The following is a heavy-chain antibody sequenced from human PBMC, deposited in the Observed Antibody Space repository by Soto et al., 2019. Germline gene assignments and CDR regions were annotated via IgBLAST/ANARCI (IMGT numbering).Heavy chain of an antibody. V-gene: IGHV4-31*03. Sequence: QVLLQEAGPRLVKASQTLSLTCTVSGDSISSGGSYWTWIRQHPGKGLEWLGYISFSGSTYYNPSLESRLTLSADTSKNHFSLRLDSVTAADTADYYCAREWGVRGVSAAWGQGTLVTVSS. CDR3: AREWGVRGVSAA. J-gene: IGHJ4*02. CDR2: ISFSGST. D-gene: IGHD3-10*01. CDR1: GDSISSGGSY.